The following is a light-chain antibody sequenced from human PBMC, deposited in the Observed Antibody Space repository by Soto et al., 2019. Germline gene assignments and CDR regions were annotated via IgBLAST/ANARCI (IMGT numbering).Light chain of an antibody. J-gene: IGKJ1*01. CDR3: QQYNTHSGT. CDR2: DAS. V-gene: IGKV1-5*01. CDR1: QSVSTY. Sequence: DSQMTQSPSSLSTSVGDRVTMSCRTSQSVSTYLNWYQQRPGKAPKPLIYDASILESGVPARFSGSGSGTEFILTISSLQPNDVGTYYCQQYNTHSGTFGQGTKVDIK.